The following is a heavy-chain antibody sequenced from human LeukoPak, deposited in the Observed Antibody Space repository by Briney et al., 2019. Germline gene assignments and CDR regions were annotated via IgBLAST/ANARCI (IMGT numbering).Heavy chain of an antibody. V-gene: IGHV3-23*01. D-gene: IGHD3-22*01. CDR2: MSGSGGSI. J-gene: IGHJ2*01. Sequence: PGGSLRLSCAASGFTFSIYGMSWVRQAPGRGLEWVSAMSGSGGSIYYADSVKGRFTISRDNSKNTLYLQMNSLRAEDTAVYYCAKDGYYDSSAYYYVRYFDLWGRGTLVTVSS. CDR3: AKDGYYDSSAYYYVRYFDL. CDR1: GFTFSIYG.